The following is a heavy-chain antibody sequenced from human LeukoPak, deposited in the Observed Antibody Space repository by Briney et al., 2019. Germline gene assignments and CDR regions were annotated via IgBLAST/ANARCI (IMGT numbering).Heavy chain of an antibody. D-gene: IGHD3-22*01. V-gene: IGHV1-69*13. CDR2: IIPIFGTA. J-gene: IGHJ4*02. CDR3: ASNPYYDSSGGGFDY. CDR1: GYTFTSYG. Sequence: GASVKVSCKASGYTFTSYGISWVRQAPGQGLEWMGGIIPIFGTANCAQKFQGRVTITADESTSTAYMELSSLRSEDTAVYYCASNPYYDSSGGGFDYWGQGTLVTVSS.